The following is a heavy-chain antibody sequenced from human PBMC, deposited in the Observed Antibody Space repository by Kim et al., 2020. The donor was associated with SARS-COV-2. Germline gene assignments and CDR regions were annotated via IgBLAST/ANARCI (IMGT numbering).Heavy chain of an antibody. D-gene: IGHD2-2*01. Sequence: GGSLRLSCATSGFTFSSYGIHWVRQAPGKGLEWVAVISYDGSNKYYADSVKGRFTISKDNSKNTLYLQMNSLRAEDTAIYYCARDYGVVPAAMPIDYWGQGTLVTVSS. CDR2: ISYDGSNK. J-gene: IGHJ4*02. V-gene: IGHV3-33*05. CDR3: ARDYGVVPAAMPIDY. CDR1: GFTFSSYG.